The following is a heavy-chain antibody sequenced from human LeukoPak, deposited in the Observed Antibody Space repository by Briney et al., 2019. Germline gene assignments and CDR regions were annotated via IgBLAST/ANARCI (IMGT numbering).Heavy chain of an antibody. D-gene: IGHD3-16*01. CDR1: GFTFSSYA. Sequence: GGSLRLSCAASGFTFSSYAMHWVRQAPGKGLEWVAVISYDGSNKYYADSVKGRFTISRDNSKNTLYLQMNSLRAEDTAVYYCAGGRGWLPARPFDYWGQGTPVTVSS. CDR2: ISYDGSNK. V-gene: IGHV3-30*04. CDR3: AGGRGWLPARPFDY. J-gene: IGHJ4*02.